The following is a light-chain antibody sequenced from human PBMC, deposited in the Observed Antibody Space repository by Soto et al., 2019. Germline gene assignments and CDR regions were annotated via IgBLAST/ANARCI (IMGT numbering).Light chain of an antibody. CDR2: DAS. J-gene: IGKJ5*01. CDR1: QSVSSY. V-gene: IGKV3-11*01. Sequence: EIVLTQSPATLSLSPGERATLSCRASQSVSSYLAWYQQKPGQAPRLLIYDASNRATGVPDRFSGSGSGTDFTLTISRLEPEDFAVYYCQQYFTSPPITFGQGTRLDI. CDR3: QQYFTSPPIT.